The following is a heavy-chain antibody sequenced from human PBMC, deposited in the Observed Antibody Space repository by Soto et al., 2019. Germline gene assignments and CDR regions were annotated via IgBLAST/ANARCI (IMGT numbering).Heavy chain of an antibody. D-gene: IGHD3-22*01. Sequence: GASVKVSCKASGDSFNNDGVNWVRQAPGQGLEWMGGIIPLFGTANYPQKFQGRVTITADESTSTAYMELSSLRSEDTAVYYCARNYYDSSGYYFWLDPWGQGTLVTVS. J-gene: IGHJ5*02. CDR2: IIPLFGTA. CDR3: ARNYYDSSGYYFWLDP. V-gene: IGHV1-69*13. CDR1: GDSFNNDG.